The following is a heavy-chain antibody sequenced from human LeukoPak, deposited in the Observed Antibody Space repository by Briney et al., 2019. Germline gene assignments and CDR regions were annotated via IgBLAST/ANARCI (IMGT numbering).Heavy chain of an antibody. J-gene: IGHJ4*02. V-gene: IGHV4-38-2*02. CDR2: IYHSGST. D-gene: IGHD5-18*01. Sequence: SETLSLTCTVSGYSISSGYYWGWIRQPPGKGLEWIGSIYHSGSTYYNPSLKSRVTISVDTSKNQFSLKLSSVTAADTAVYYCARRRRYSYEIDYWGQGTLVTVSS. CDR1: GYSISSGYY. CDR3: ARRRRYSYEIDY.